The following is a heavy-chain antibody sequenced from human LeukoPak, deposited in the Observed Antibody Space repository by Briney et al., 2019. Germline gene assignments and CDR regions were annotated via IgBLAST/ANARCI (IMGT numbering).Heavy chain of an antibody. J-gene: IGHJ4*02. V-gene: IGHV3-33*01. CDR2: IWYDGSNK. D-gene: IGHD3-10*01. Sequence: GRSLRLSCAASGFTFSSYGMHWVRQAPGKGLEWVAVIWYDGSNKYYADSVKGRFTISRDNSKNTLYLQMNSLRAEDTAMYYCARWFGEPPDFDYWGQGTLVTVSS. CDR3: ARWFGEPPDFDY. CDR1: GFTFSSYG.